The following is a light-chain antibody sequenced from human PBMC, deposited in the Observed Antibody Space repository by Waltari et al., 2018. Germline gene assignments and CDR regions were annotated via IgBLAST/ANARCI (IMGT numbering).Light chain of an antibody. CDR2: DVS. V-gene: IGLV2-14*03. Sequence: HSALTQPASVSGSPGQSITISCSGTRSDVGGYHYVSWYQQHPGKSPKLLIFDVSYRPSGISNRFSGSKSGNTASLTISGLQAEDEADYYCSSYISSDTLELFGGGTSLTVL. CDR1: RSDVGGYHY. J-gene: IGLJ2*01. CDR3: SSYISSDTLEL.